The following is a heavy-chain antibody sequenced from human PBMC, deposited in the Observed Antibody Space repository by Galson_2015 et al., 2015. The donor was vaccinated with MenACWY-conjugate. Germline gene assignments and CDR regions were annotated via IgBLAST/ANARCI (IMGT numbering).Heavy chain of an antibody. Sequence: SLRLSCAGSGFPFGSYDMHWVRQTPGKRVEWVSTIGTVGDTYYPDSVKGRCTISRENAENSLYLHMNSLRGGDTAVYYCASGPGWIAVTDWFFDLWGRGTLVTVSS. V-gene: IGHV3-13*01. J-gene: IGHJ2*01. CDR1: GFPFGSYD. CDR3: ASGPGWIAVTDWFFDL. CDR2: IGTVGDT. D-gene: IGHD6-19*01.